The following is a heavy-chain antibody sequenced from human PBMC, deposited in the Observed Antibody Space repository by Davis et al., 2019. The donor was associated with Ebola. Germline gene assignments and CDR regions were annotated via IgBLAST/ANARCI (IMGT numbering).Heavy chain of an antibody. D-gene: IGHD3-16*01. CDR2: IYYSGST. J-gene: IGHJ5*02. CDR1: GGSISSYY. Sequence: MPSEALSLTCTVSGGSISSYYWSWIRQPPGKGLEWIGYIYYSGSTNYNPSLKSRVTISVDTSKNQFSLKLSSVTAADTAVYYCARASIMITFGGVKIWFDPWGQGTLVTVSS. V-gene: IGHV4-59*01. CDR3: ARASIMITFGGVKIWFDP.